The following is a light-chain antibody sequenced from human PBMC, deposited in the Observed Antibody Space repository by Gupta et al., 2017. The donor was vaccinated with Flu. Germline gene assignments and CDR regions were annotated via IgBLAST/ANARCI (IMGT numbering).Light chain of an antibody. Sequence: PGERATVSCRASQDMSSNLAWYQQKPGQAPRLLIYSASTRATGVPARFSGSGSGTAFTLTISSLQSEDFAVYYCQQYNNWPPAFGQGTKVEIK. V-gene: IGKV3-15*01. J-gene: IGKJ1*01. CDR3: QQYNNWPPA. CDR1: QDMSSN. CDR2: SAS.